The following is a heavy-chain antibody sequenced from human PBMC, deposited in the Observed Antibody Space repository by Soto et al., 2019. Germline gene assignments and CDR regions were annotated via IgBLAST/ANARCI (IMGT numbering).Heavy chain of an antibody. CDR2: ILTTRDGGTT. Sequence: EVQLVESGGALVKPGESLRLSCAASGFSFINTWMNWVRQAPGKGPEWVGRILTTRDGGTTDYSAPEKGRFTLSRDDAINRVYLQMSSLKIEDTAVYYCPPRVRTTNDYWGQGTLVTVSS. D-gene: IGHD1-1*01. CDR1: GFSFINTW. J-gene: IGHJ4*02. V-gene: IGHV3-15*07. CDR3: PPRVRTTNDY.